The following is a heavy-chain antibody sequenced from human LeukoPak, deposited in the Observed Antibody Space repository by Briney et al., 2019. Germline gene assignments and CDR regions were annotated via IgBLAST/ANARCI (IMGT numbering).Heavy chain of an antibody. CDR1: GGTFSSYA. D-gene: IGHD3-22*01. V-gene: IGHV1-69*05. CDR2: IIPIFGTA. CDR3: ARNYYDSSGYYQDWFDP. J-gene: IGHJ5*02. Sequence: GASVKVSCKASGGTFSSYAIGWVRQAPGQGLEWMGGIIPIFGTANYAQKFQGRVTITTDESTSTAYMELSSLRSEDTAVYYCARNYYDSSGYYQDWFDPWGQGTLVTVSS.